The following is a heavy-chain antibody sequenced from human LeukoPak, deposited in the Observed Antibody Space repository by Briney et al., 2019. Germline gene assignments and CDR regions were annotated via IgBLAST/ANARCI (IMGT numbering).Heavy chain of an antibody. V-gene: IGHV1-18*01. Sequence: GASVKVSCKASGYTFTSYGISWVRQAPGQGLEWMGWISAYSGDTNYAQKFQGRATMTRDTSTSTVYMELSSLRSEDTAVYYCARVPRRRYCSGGSCYPYVYYYGMDVWGQGTTVTVSS. CDR3: ARVPRRRYCSGGSCYPYVYYYGMDV. CDR2: ISAYSGDT. D-gene: IGHD2-15*01. J-gene: IGHJ6*02. CDR1: GYTFTSYG.